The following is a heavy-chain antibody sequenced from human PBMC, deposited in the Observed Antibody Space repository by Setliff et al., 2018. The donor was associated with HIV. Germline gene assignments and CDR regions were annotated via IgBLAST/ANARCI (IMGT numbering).Heavy chain of an antibody. Sequence: ASVKVSCKAFGYTFTSYFLHWVRQAPGQGLEWLGIVDPNGGATNNAQKLQGRLTVTTDTSTGTLYMELSNLRSDDSAVYYCARAGGGATDQAFDIWGQGTMVTVSS. CDR2: VDPNGGAT. CDR1: GYTFTSYF. CDR3: ARAGGGATDQAFDI. V-gene: IGHV1-46*01. D-gene: IGHD2-2*01. J-gene: IGHJ3*02.